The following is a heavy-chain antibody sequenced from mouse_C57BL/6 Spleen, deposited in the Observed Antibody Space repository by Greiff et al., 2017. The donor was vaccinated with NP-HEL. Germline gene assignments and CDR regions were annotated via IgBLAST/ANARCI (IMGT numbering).Heavy chain of an antibody. CDR2: IYPGSGST. Sequence: QVQLQQPGAELVKPGASVKMSCKASGYTFTSYWITWVKQRPGQGLEWIGDIYPGSGSTNYNEKFKSKATLTVDTSSSTAYMQLSSLTSEDSAVYYCASRYGSSYVTDYWGQCTTLTVSS. CDR1: GYTFTSYW. J-gene: IGHJ2*01. V-gene: IGHV1-55*01. CDR3: ASRYGSSYVTDY. D-gene: IGHD1-1*01.